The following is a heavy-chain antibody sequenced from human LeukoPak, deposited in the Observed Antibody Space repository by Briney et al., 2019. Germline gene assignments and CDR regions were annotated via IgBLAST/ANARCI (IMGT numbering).Heavy chain of an antibody. J-gene: IGHJ4*02. CDR2: IRFDGSEK. V-gene: IGHV3-30*02. D-gene: IGHD5-24*01. Sequence: GGSLRLSCAASGFTFSTSVMHWVRQAPGKGLEWLSFIRFDGSEKYYADSVKARFSISRDNSMNTLYLQMNSLRAEDTAVYYCARIGRDGYNLWTYYFDYWGQGTLVTVSS. CDR1: GFTFSTSV. CDR3: ARIGRDGYNLWTYYFDY.